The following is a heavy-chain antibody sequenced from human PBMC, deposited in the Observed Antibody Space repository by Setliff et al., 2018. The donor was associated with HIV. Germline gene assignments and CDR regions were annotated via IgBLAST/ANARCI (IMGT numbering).Heavy chain of an antibody. Sequence: PSETLSLTCSVSGASIGSSHYYWGWIRQPPGKGLEWVASIYYNGSPFYNPSLKSRVTISVDTSKNQFSLNLSSVTAADTAVYYCARHCGYSPGQICCYYLDIWGKGTTVTVSS. CDR1: GASIGSSHYY. D-gene: IGHD5-18*01. J-gene: IGHJ6*03. CDR2: IYYNGSP. CDR3: ARHCGYSPGQICCYYLDI. V-gene: IGHV4-39*01.